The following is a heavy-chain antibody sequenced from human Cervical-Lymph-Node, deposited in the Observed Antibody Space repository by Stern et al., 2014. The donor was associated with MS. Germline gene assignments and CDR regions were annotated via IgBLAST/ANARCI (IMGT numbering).Heavy chain of an antibody. CDR1: GFSLSTYW. D-gene: IGHD3-16*01. CDR2: IRQDGGET. J-gene: IGHJ4*02. Sequence: EVQLVESGGGLVQPGGSLRLSCAASGFSLSTYWMGWVRQAPGKGLEWVANIRQDGGETLYVGSVEGRFTISRDNAENSLYLQMNSLRAEDTAVYYCARPTVAVGVFEYWGQGTLVTVSS. CDR3: ARPTVAVGVFEY. V-gene: IGHV3-7*01.